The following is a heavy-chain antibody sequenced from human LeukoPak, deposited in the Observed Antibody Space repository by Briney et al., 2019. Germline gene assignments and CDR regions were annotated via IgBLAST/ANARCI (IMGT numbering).Heavy chain of an antibody. Sequence: ASVKVSCKASGYTITSYYVHWVRQAPGQGLEWMGIINPSGGSTSYEQKFQGRVTMTRDMSTSTVYMELSSLRSEDTAVYYCARGRWSPPFDFWGQGTLVTVSS. CDR1: GYTITSYY. CDR3: ARGRWSPPFDF. D-gene: IGHD4-23*01. V-gene: IGHV1-46*01. J-gene: IGHJ4*02. CDR2: INPSGGST.